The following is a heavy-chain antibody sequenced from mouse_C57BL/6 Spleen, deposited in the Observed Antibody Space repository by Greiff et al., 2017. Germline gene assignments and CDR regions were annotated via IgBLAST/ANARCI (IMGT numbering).Heavy chain of an antibody. CDR1: GYTFTDYY. J-gene: IGHJ2*01. D-gene: IGHD1-1*01. Sequence: EVQLQQSGPELVKPGASVKISCKASGYTFTDYYMNWVKQSHGKSLEWIGDINPNNGGTSYNQKFKGKATLTVDKSSSTAYMELRSLTSEDSAVYYCVYGSGDFDYWGQGTTLTVSS. CDR2: INPNNGGT. CDR3: VYGSGDFDY. V-gene: IGHV1-26*01.